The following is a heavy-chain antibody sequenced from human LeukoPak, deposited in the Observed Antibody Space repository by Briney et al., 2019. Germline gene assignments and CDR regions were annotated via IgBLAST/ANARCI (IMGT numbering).Heavy chain of an antibody. CDR2: IYSSGST. CDR1: GGSISNYY. V-gene: IGHV4-4*07. J-gene: IGHJ4*02. Sequence: SETLSLTCTVSGGSISNYYWSWIRQPAGKGLEWIGRIYSSGSTNYNPSLKSRVTISLDTSKNQFSLKLSSVTAADTAVYYCARGVYIAAAQYGYWGQGTLVTVSS. CDR3: ARGVYIAAAQYGY. D-gene: IGHD6-13*01.